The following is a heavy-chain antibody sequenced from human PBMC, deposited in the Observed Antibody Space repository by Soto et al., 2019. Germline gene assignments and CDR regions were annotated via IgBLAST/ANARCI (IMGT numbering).Heavy chain of an antibody. Sequence: EVELVESGGDLDQRGGSLRLSCAASGFPFSSYWMHWFRHTPGKGLDWVARISGDGVTTYYADSVTGRFTVSRDNAKNTLSLQISGLRAEDTAVYYCAREYYGLLTGYYTDYWGQGTLVSVSS. CDR2: ISGDGVTT. CDR1: GFPFSSYW. CDR3: AREYYGLLTGYYTDY. D-gene: IGHD3-9*01. J-gene: IGHJ4*02. V-gene: IGHV3-74*01.